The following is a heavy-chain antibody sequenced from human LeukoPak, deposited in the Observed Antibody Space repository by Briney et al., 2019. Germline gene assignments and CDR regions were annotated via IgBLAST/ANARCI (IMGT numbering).Heavy chain of an antibody. CDR1: GGSISSGGYY. CDR2: ISYSGST. Sequence: SQTLSLTCTVSGGSISSGGYYWSWIRQHPGKGLEWIGYISYSGSTSCNPSLQSRVTISVDTSKNQFPLKLSSVTAADTAVYYCARDSTSTGDFDYWGQGTLVTVSS. V-gene: IGHV4-31*03. D-gene: IGHD7-27*01. J-gene: IGHJ4*02. CDR3: ARDSTSTGDFDY.